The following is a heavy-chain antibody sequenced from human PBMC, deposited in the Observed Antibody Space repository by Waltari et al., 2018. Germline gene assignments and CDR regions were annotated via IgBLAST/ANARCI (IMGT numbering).Heavy chain of an antibody. CDR2: IYTSGST. CDR1: GGSISSGSYY. Sequence: QVQLQESGPGLVKPSQTLSLTCTVSGGSISSGSYYWSWIRQPAGKGLEWIGYIYTSGSTNYNPSLKSRVTISVYTSKNQFSLKLSSVTAADTAVYYCARDSGIAAAGPNPLWGQGTLVTVSS. D-gene: IGHD6-13*01. CDR3: ARDSGIAAAGPNPL. J-gene: IGHJ4*02. V-gene: IGHV4-61*09.